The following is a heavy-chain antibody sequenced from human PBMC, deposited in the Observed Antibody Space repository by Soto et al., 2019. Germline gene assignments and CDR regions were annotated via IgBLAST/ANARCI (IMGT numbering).Heavy chain of an antibody. J-gene: IGHJ5*02. CDR2: ISSSSSTI. Sequence: EVQLVESGGGLVQPGGSLRLSCAASGFTFSSYSMNWVRQAPGKGLEWVSYISSSSSTIYYADSGKGRFTISRDNAKNSLYLQMNSMRDEDTAVYYGARDPGRVTRWFDPWGQGTLVTVSS. CDR3: ARDPGRVTRWFDP. D-gene: IGHD5-18*01. CDR1: GFTFSSYS. V-gene: IGHV3-48*02.